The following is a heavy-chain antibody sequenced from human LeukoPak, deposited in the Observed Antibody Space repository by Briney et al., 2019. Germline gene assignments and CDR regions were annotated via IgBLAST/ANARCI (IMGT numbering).Heavy chain of an antibody. CDR3: ARDITIAAAGTPYFDY. J-gene: IGHJ4*02. CDR2: ISSSSSYI. Sequence: GGSLRLSCAASGFTFSSYSMNWVRQAPGKGLEWVSSISSSSSYIYYADPVKGRFTISRDNAKNSLYLQMNSLRAEDTAVYYCARDITIAAAGTPYFDYWGQGTLVTVSS. CDR1: GFTFSSYS. V-gene: IGHV3-21*01. D-gene: IGHD6-13*01.